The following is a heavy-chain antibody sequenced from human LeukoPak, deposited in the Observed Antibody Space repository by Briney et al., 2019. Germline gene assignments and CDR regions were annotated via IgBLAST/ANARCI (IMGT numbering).Heavy chain of an antibody. D-gene: IGHD2/OR15-2a*01. V-gene: IGHV1-2*02. CDR3: ARDFQTEAPDY. Sequence: ASVKVSCKASGYTFSKYSINWVRQAPGQGLEWMGWINPNSGVTDFAQKFQGRVTMTRDTSISTAYMELSRLTSDDTAVYYCARDFQTEAPDYWGQGTLVTVSS. CDR2: INPNSGVT. J-gene: IGHJ4*02. CDR1: GYTFSKYS.